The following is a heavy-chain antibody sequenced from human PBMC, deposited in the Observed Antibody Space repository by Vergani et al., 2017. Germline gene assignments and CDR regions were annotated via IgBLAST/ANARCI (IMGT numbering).Heavy chain of an antibody. V-gene: IGHV3-30*18. CDR1: GFTFSSYG. J-gene: IGHJ6*02. CDR3: AKDLSGATYYYYGMDV. Sequence: VQLVESGGGVVQPGRSLRLSCAASGFTFSSYGMHWVRQAPGKGLEWVAVISYDGSNKYYADSVKGRFTISRDNSKNTLYLQMNSLRAEDTAVYYCAKDLSGATYYYYGMDVWGQGP. CDR2: ISYDGSNK. D-gene: IGHD1-26*01.